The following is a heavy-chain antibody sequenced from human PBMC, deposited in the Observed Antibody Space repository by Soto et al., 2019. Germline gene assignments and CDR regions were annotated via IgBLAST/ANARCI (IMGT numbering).Heavy chain of an antibody. V-gene: IGHV3-53*01. D-gene: IGHD3-10*01. Sequence: EVQLVESGGGLIQPGGSLRLSCAVSGFTVSNNYMSWVRQAPGKGLEGVSVIYSGGYTAYGDSVKGRFTISRDNSKNKLYCKKNSLGAGAPAGYLWGTQPGGGGYWGQGTLVTVSS. CDR3: GTQPGGGGY. CDR2: IYSGGYT. CDR1: GFTVSNNY. J-gene: IGHJ4*02.